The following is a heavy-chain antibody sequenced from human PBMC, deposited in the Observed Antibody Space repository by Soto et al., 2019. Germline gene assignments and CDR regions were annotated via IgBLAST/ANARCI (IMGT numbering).Heavy chain of an antibody. CDR3: ARSQVYGSGAYSDY. Sequence: QVHLEQSGAEVKKPGASVKVSCKASGYTFTRSLMHWVRQAPGQSREWMGWINIGTGYTKISQRFQDRVSFAGYTYASTDYMELRRLRSEDTAVYYCARSQVYGSGAYSDYWGQGTLVTISS. J-gene: IGHJ4*02. CDR2: INIGTGYT. V-gene: IGHV1-3*04. D-gene: IGHD3-10*01. CDR1: GYTFTRSL.